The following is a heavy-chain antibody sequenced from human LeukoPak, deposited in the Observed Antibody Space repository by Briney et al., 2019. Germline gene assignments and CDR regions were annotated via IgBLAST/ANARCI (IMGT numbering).Heavy chain of an antibody. Sequence: GASVKVSCKASGGTFSSYAISWVRQAPGQGLEWIGGIIPIFGTANYAQKFQGRVTITTDESTSTAYMELSSLRSEDTAVYYCARAPLAYSSSSPEEDAFDIWGQGTMVTVSS. CDR3: ARAPLAYSSSSPEEDAFDI. CDR1: GGTFSSYA. CDR2: IIPIFGTA. D-gene: IGHD6-6*01. V-gene: IGHV1-69*05. J-gene: IGHJ3*02.